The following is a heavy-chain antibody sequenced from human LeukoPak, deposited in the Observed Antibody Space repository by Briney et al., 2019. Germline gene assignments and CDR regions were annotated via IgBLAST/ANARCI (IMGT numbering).Heavy chain of an antibody. J-gene: IGHJ6*02. V-gene: IGHV1-8*02. Sequence: GASVKVSCKASGYTFTSYGISWVRQAPGQGLEWMGWMNPNSGNTGYAQKFQGRVTMTRNTSISTAYMELSSLRSEDTAVYYCARVTLIGVRFLEWLSLPRRYYYGMDVWGQGTTVTVSS. D-gene: IGHD3-3*01. CDR3: ARVTLIGVRFLEWLSLPRRYYYGMDV. CDR1: GYTFTSYG. CDR2: MNPNSGNT.